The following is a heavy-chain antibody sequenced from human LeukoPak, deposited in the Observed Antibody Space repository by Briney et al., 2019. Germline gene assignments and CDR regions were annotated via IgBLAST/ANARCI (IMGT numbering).Heavy chain of an antibody. CDR1: GYTFTSYD. CDR3: ARGRYYGSGSYYPYYYYGMDV. D-gene: IGHD3-10*01. CDR2: MNPNSGNK. Sequence: ASVKVSCKASGYTFTSYDINWVRQATGQGPEWMGWMNPNSGNKGYAQKFQGRVTMTRNTSISTAYMELSSLRSEDTAVYYCARGRYYGSGSYYPYYYYGMDVWGQGTTVTVSS. J-gene: IGHJ6*02. V-gene: IGHV1-8*01.